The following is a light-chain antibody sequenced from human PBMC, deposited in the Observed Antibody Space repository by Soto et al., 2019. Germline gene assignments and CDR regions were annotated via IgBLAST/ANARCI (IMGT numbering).Light chain of an antibody. J-gene: IGKJ2*01. CDR1: QSVRSTF. V-gene: IGKV3-20*01. Sequence: EVVLTQSPGTLSLSPGERVTLSCRTSQSVRSTFLAWYQQKPGQAPRPLIYGASTRATGIPDRFSGSGSGTDFTLTISRLEPEDFAVYYCQQYDTSPPTYTFGQGTKLEIK. CDR2: GAS. CDR3: QQYDTSPPTYT.